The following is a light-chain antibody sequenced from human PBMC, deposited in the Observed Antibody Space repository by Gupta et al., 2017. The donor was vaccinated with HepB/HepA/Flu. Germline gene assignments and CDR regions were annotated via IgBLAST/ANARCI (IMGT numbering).Light chain of an antibody. CDR3: HSYDSSLSGSV. CDR1: SSNIGAGYD. J-gene: IGLJ2*01. CDR2: GNA. V-gene: IGLV1-40*01. Sequence: QSVLTQPPSVSGAPGQRVTISCTGSSSNIGAGYDVHWYQQRPGTAPKLLIHGNANRPSGVPDRFSGSRSGTSASLAITGLQAEDEADYYCHSYDSSLSGSVFGGGTKLTVL.